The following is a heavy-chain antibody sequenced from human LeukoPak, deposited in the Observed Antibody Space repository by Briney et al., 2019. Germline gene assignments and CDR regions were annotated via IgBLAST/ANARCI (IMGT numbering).Heavy chain of an antibody. CDR2: INPNSGGT. J-gene: IGHJ4*02. CDR3: ARGAPPLLRFLEWLGY. V-gene: IGHV1-2*02. Sequence: ASVKVSCKASGYTFTGYYMHWVRQAPGQGLEWMGWINPNSGGTNYAQKFQGRVTMTRDTSISTAYMELSRLRSDDTAVYYCARGAPPLLRFLEWLGYGGRGPLVTVPS. D-gene: IGHD3-3*01. CDR1: GYTFTGYY.